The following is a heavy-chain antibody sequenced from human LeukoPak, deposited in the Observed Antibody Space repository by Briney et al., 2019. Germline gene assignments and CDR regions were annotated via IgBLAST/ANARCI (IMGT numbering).Heavy chain of an antibody. CDR2: IYNTGST. J-gene: IGHJ3*01. D-gene: IGHD3-22*01. CDR1: NGSISSNY. Sequence: PSETLSLTCTVSNGSISSNYWSWIRQPAGKRLEWIGRIYNTGSTNYNPSLKSRVTMSVDTSKNQFSLRLTSVTAADTAIYYCARVRDSSGYYLGAFDVWGQGTMVTVPS. CDR3: ARVRDSSGYYLGAFDV. V-gene: IGHV4-4*07.